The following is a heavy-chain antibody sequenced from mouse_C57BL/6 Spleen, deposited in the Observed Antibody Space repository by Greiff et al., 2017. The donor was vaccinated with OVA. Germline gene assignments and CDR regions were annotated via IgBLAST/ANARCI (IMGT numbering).Heavy chain of an antibody. D-gene: IGHD2-5*01. CDR1: GFTFSDYG. Sequence: EVKLVESGGGLVKPGGSLKLSCAASGFTFSDYGMHWVRQAPEKGLEWVAYISSGSSTIYYADTVKGRFTISRDNAKNNLFLQMTSLRSEDTAMYYCARAYYSNYGYFDVWGTGTTVTVSS. CDR3: ARAYYSNYGYFDV. CDR2: ISSGSSTI. J-gene: IGHJ1*03. V-gene: IGHV5-17*01.